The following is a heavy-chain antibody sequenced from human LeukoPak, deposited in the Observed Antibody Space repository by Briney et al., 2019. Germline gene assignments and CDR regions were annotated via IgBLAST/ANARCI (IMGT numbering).Heavy chain of an antibody. D-gene: IGHD6-19*01. CDR3: AKASPGVGGSGWRQTIDY. CDR1: GFTFSSYG. Sequence: SGGSLRLSCAASGFTFSSYGMHWVRQAPGKGLEWVAFIRYDGSNKYYADSVKGRFTISRDNSKNTLYLQMNSLRAEDTAVYYCAKASPGVGGSGWRQTIDYWGQGTLVTVSS. V-gene: IGHV3-30*02. CDR2: IRYDGSNK. J-gene: IGHJ4*02.